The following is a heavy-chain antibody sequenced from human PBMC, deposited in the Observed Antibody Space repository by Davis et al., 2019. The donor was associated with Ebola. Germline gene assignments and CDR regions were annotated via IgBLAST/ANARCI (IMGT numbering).Heavy chain of an antibody. Sequence: GESLKISCSASGFTFNTNAMSWVRQAPGKGLEWVSTISASGRTVEYAASIKGRFTISRDNSKNTLYLEMDSLRADDTAVYYCAKDNGMSVTCVDFWGQGTLVTVSS. D-gene: IGHD5/OR15-5a*01. V-gene: IGHV3-23*01. CDR3: AKDNGMSVTCVDF. CDR1: GFTFNTNA. J-gene: IGHJ4*02. CDR2: ISASGRTV.